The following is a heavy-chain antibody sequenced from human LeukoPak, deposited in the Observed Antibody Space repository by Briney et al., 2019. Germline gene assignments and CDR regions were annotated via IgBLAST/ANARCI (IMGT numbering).Heavy chain of an antibody. CDR3: ARDLSSGHNWFDP. Sequence: SETLSLTCAVYGGSFNGYYWSWIRQPPGKGPEWIGEINHSGDTNYNPSLKSRVTLSVDTSKNQFSLKVRSVTAADSAVYYCARDLSSGHNWFDPWGQGTLVTVSS. CDR2: INHSGDT. J-gene: IGHJ5*02. D-gene: IGHD6-19*01. CDR1: GGSFNGYY. V-gene: IGHV4-34*01.